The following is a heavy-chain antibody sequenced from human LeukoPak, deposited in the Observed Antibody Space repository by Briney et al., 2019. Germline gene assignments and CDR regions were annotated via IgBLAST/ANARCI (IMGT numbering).Heavy chain of an antibody. V-gene: IGHV3-7*01. CDR3: AREDGYCSGGDCYSYFDS. CDR1: GFTFSHYW. Sequence: GGSLRLSCAASGFTFSHYWMSWVRQAPGKGLEWVAYIKKTGSETYYVDSVKGRFTITRDNTRNSLFLQMYNLRVEDTAVYSCAREDGYCSGGDCYSYFDSWGQGTLVTVSS. CDR2: IKKTGSET. D-gene: IGHD2-15*01. J-gene: IGHJ4*02.